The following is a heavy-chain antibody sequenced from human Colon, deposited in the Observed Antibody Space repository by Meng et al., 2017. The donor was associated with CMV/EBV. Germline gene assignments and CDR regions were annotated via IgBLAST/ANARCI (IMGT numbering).Heavy chain of an antibody. CDR1: GYPFTNYG. CDR2: MNPNSGET. CDR3: AVIVPATDYSYGTDV. D-gene: IGHD2-15*01. V-gene: IGHV1-8*01. Sequence: ASVKVSCKASGYPFTNYGINWVRQATGQGLEWMGWMNPNSGETGFAQKFQGRITMTRDTSISTAYLELSTLKSEDTALYFCAVIVPATDYSYGTDVWGQGTTVTVSS. J-gene: IGHJ6*02.